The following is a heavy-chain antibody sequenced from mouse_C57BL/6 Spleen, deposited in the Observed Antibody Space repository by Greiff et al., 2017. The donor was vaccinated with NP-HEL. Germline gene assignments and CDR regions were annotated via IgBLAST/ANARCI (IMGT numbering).Heavy chain of an antibody. CDR3: ARRGYYGPFDY. Sequence: QVQLQQPGAELVRPGTSVKLSCKASGYTFTSYWMHWVKQRPGQGLEWIGVIDPSDSYTNYNQKFKGKATLTVDTSSSTAYMQLSSLTSEDSAVYYCARRGYYGPFDYWGQGTTLTVSS. V-gene: IGHV1-59*01. CDR1: GYTFTSYW. J-gene: IGHJ2*01. CDR2: IDPSDSYT. D-gene: IGHD1-1*01.